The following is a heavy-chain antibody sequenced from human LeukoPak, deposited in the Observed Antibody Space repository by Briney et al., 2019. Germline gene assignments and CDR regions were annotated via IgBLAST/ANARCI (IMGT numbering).Heavy chain of an antibody. CDR2: IHYTGAT. CDR3: ARGVLGPYYFDL. V-gene: IGHV4-34*01. CDR1: GGTFRGYY. Sequence: AETLSLTCAVYGGTFRGYYWSWIRQPPGKGLEWIGEIHYTGATNYKPSLKSRVTISGDPSKNQVSLRVSSVTAADTAAYYCARGVLGPYYFDLWGRGTLVTVFS. J-gene: IGHJ2*01. D-gene: IGHD7-27*01.